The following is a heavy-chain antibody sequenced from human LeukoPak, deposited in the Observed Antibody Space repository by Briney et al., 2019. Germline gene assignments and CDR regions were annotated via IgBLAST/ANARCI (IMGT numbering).Heavy chain of an antibody. CDR1: GGSLSSYY. V-gene: IGHV4-59*01. Sequence: SETLSLTCTVSGGSLSSYYWSWIRQPPGKGLEWIGYIYYSGSTNSNPSLKSRVTISVDTSKNQFSLKLNSVTAADAAVYYCARGLRYCSGGSCYYYGMDVWGQGTTVTVSS. CDR2: IYYSGST. J-gene: IGHJ6*02. CDR3: ARGLRYCSGGSCYYYGMDV. D-gene: IGHD2-15*01.